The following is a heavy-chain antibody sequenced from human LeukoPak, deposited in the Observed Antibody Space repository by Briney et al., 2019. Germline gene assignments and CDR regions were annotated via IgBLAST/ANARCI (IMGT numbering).Heavy chain of an antibody. Sequence: SETLSLTCAVSGGSISSSNWGSWVRQPPGKGLEWIGEIYHSGSTNYNPSLESRVTISVDKSKNQFSLKLSSVTAADTAVYYCARGAAGYDSSGYYLEYFDYWGQGTLVTVSS. CDR2: IYHSGST. D-gene: IGHD3-22*01. J-gene: IGHJ4*02. CDR3: ARGAAGYDSSGYYLEYFDY. V-gene: IGHV4-4*02. CDR1: GGSISSSNW.